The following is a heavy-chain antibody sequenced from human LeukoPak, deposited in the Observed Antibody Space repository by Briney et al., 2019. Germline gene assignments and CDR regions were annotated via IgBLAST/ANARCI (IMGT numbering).Heavy chain of an antibody. CDR3: ARRGGGYRPYGMDV. Sequence: SETLSLTCTVSGGSISSSSYYWGWIRQPPGKGLEWIGSIYYSGSTYYNPSLKSRVTISVDTSKNQFSLKLSSVTAADTAVYYCARRGGGYRPYGMDVWGQGTTVTVSS. CDR2: IYYSGST. CDR1: GGSISSSSYY. V-gene: IGHV4-39*01. J-gene: IGHJ6*02. D-gene: IGHD5-12*01.